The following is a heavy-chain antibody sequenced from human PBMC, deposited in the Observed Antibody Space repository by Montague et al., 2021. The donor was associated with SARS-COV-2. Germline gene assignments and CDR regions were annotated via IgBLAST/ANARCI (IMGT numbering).Heavy chain of an antibody. CDR1: GFTFSTYP. CDR3: AKEQYSSSWSDFDY. Sequence: SLRLSCAASGFTFSTYPMHWVHQAPGKGLEWLVVISYDGSKKDYADSVKGRFTISRDNSENMLYLQMNSLRAEDTAAYYCAKEQYSSSWSDFDYWGQGTVVAVSS. CDR2: ISYDGSKK. V-gene: IGHV3-30*04. D-gene: IGHD6-13*01. J-gene: IGHJ4*02.